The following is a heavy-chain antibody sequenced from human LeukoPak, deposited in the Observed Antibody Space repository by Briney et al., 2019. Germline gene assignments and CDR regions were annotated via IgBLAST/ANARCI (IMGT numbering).Heavy chain of an antibody. D-gene: IGHD4-11*01. Sequence: GGSLRLSCAASGFTFSSYSMNWVRQAPGKGLEWVSYISSSSSTIYYADSVKGRFTISRDNAKNSLYLQMNSLRAEDTAVYYCARVVRSDYSLYFQHWGQGTLVTVSS. V-gene: IGHV3-48*04. CDR2: ISSSSSTI. CDR1: GFTFSSYS. J-gene: IGHJ1*01. CDR3: ARVVRSDYSLYFQH.